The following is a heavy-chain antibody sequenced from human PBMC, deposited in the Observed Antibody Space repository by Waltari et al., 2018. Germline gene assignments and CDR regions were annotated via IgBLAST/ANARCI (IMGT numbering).Heavy chain of an antibody. CDR1: GGSFSSYS. D-gene: IGHD2-2*01. CDR2: IIPVFVTA. V-gene: IGHV1-69*01. Sequence: QVRLVQSGAEVKKPGSSVKVSCKAFGGSFSSYSINWVRQAPGQGLEWMGGIIPVFVTANYAQKFQDRFAITADESTSTAYMELSSLRSEDTAAYYCTTSSYCGTTTCYQYYGMDVWGQGTTVTVSS. J-gene: IGHJ6*02. CDR3: TTSSYCGTTTCYQYYGMDV.